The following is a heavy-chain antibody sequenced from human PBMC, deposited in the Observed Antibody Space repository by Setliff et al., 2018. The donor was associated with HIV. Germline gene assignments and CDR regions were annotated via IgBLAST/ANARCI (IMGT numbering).Heavy chain of an antibody. V-gene: IGHV4-39*01. CDR2: IYYSGST. Sequence: SETLSLTCTVSGGSISSGSYYWGWIRQPPGKGLEWIGSIYYSGSTYYNPSLQSRVTISVDTSKNQFSLKLSSVTAADTAVYYCARGHRSYAGHWYYFDYWGQGTLVTVSS. J-gene: IGHJ4*02. D-gene: IGHD2-2*01. CDR1: GGSISSGSYY. CDR3: ARGHRSYAGHWYYFDY.